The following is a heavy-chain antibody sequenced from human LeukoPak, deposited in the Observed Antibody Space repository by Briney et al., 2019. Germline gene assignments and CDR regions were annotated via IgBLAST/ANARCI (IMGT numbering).Heavy chain of an antibody. CDR2: IYSGGST. CDR3: ASSIAAAGTFGY. J-gene: IGHJ4*02. V-gene: IGHV3-66*01. D-gene: IGHD6-13*01. CDR1: GFTFSSNY. Sequence: GGSLRLSCAASGFTFSSNYMSWVRQAPGKGLEWVSVIYSGGSTYYADSVKGRFTISRDNSKNTLYLQMNSLRAEDTAVYYCASSIAAAGTFGYWGQGTLVTVSS.